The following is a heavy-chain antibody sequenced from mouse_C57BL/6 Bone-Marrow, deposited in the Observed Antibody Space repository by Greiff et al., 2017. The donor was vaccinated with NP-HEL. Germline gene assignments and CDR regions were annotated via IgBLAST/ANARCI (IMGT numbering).Heavy chain of an antibody. Sequence: EVQLVEPGGGLVKPGGSLKLSCAASGFTFSSYSMSWVRQTPEQRLEWVATISDGGSYTYYPDNVKGRFTISRNNAKNNLYLQMSHLKSEDTAMYYCARRLSAFAYWGQGTLVTVSA. V-gene: IGHV5-4*03. CDR3: ARRLSAFAY. J-gene: IGHJ3*01. CDR1: GFTFSSYS. CDR2: ISDGGSYT. D-gene: IGHD6-1*01.